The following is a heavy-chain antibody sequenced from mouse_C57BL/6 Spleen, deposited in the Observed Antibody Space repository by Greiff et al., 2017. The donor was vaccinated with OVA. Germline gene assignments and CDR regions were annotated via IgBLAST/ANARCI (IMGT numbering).Heavy chain of an antibody. CDR1: GYTFTDYE. Sequence: LVESGAELVRPGASVTLSCKASGYTFTDYEMHWVKQTPVHGLEWIGAIDPETGGTAYNQKFQGKAILTADKSSSTAYMELRSLTSEDSAVYYCTRGGIITAHFDYWGQGTTLTVSS. CDR2: IDPETGGT. CDR3: TRGGIITAHFDY. D-gene: IGHD1-1*01. J-gene: IGHJ2*01. V-gene: IGHV1-15*01.